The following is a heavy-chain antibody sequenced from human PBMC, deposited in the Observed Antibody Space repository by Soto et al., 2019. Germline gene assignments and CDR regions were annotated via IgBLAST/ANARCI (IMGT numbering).Heavy chain of an antibody. J-gene: IGHJ1*01. CDR3: ARHLPSAVAGNEYFQH. Sequence: VESLKLSCKVSGYSFTIYWISWVRHMPGKGLEWMGRIDPSDSYTNYSPSFQGHVTISADKSISTAYLQWSSLKASDTAMYYCARHLPSAVAGNEYFQHWGQGTLVTVSS. D-gene: IGHD6-19*01. V-gene: IGHV5-10-1*01. CDR1: GYSFTIYW. CDR2: IDPSDSYT.